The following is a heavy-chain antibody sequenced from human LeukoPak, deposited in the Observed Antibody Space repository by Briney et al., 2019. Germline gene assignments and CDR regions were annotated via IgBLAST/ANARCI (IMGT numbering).Heavy chain of an antibody. D-gene: IGHD3-22*01. V-gene: IGHV3-23*01. CDR1: GFTFNSQA. Sequence: GGSLRLSCAAYGFTFNSQAMSWVRQIPGEGLEWVSSVTADGTDTHVADSVKGRFTISRDHSKTTLYLHMNSLRVDEAAVYFCAYYDSSGYYYGRLRYWGQGTPVTVSS. J-gene: IGHJ4*02. CDR3: AYYDSSGYYYGRLRY. CDR2: VTADGTDT.